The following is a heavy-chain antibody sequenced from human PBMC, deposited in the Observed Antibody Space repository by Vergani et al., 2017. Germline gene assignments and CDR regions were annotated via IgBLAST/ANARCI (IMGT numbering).Heavy chain of an antibody. CDR1: GFTFTHYG. J-gene: IGHJ4*02. Sequence: QVQLVESGGGVVQPGGSLRLSCVASGFTFTHYGIHWVRQPPGKGLQWVAFIRYDGSNEYYSDSGKGRFTISRDNSKNTLYLQMNSLRSEDAGVYYCAKDIDDYGENLPDYWGQGVLVAVSS. CDR2: IRYDGSNE. D-gene: IGHD4-17*01. V-gene: IGHV3-30*02. CDR3: AKDIDDYGENLPDY.